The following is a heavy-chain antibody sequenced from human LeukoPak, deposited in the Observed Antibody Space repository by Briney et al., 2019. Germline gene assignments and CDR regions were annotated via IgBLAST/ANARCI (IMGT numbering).Heavy chain of an antibody. J-gene: IGHJ4*02. CDR2: MYYSGST. D-gene: IGHD1-26*01. CDR1: GGSINGYY. Sequence: SETLSLTCTVSGGSINGYYWTWIRLPPGKELEWIGYMYYSGSTNYNPSLKSRVTMSVDTPKNQFSLKLSSVTAADTAVYYCARNRVVGAPNFDYWGQGTLVTVFS. CDR3: ARNRVVGAPNFDY. V-gene: IGHV4-59*01.